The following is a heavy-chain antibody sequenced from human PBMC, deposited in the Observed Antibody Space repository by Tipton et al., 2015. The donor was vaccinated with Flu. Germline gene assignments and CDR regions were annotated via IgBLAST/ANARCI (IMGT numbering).Heavy chain of an antibody. V-gene: IGHV3-48*03. CDR1: GFTFSSYE. D-gene: IGHD3-9*01. Sequence: SLRLSCAASGFTFSSYEMNWVRQAPGKGLEWVSYISSSGSTIYYADSVKGRFTISRDNAKNSLYLQMNSLRAEDTAVYYCATAGELRYFDGLLSGRSDRIDYWGQGTLVTVSS. CDR2: ISSSGSTI. CDR3: ATAGELRYFDGLLSGRSDRIDY. J-gene: IGHJ4*02.